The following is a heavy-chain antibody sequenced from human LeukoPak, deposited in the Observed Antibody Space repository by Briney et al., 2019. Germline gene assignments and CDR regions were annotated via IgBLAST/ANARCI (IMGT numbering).Heavy chain of an antibody. CDR2: ISWNSGSI. J-gene: IGHJ6*02. V-gene: IGHV3-9*01. CDR1: GFTFDDYA. CDR3: AKACRSYYYYGMDV. Sequence: GRPLRLSCAASGFTFDDYAMHWVRQAPGKGLEWVSGISWNSGSIGYADSVKGRFTISRDNAKNSLYLQMNSLRAEDTALYYCAKACRSYYYYGMDVWGQGTTVTVSS.